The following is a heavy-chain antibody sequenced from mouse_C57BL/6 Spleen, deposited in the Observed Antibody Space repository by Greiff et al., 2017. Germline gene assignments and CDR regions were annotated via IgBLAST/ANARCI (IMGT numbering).Heavy chain of an antibody. CDR2: IYPGDGDP. D-gene: IGHD4-1*01. Sequence: VQLQQSGAELVKPGASVKISCKASGYAFSSYWMHWVKQRPGKGLEWLGQIYPGDGDPNYTRKFKGKATLTSDKSSSTAYRQISSLTSEDSAVYFCARMGRGYAMDYWGQGTSVTVSS. V-gene: IGHV1-80*01. CDR3: ARMGRGYAMDY. CDR1: GYAFSSYW. J-gene: IGHJ4*01.